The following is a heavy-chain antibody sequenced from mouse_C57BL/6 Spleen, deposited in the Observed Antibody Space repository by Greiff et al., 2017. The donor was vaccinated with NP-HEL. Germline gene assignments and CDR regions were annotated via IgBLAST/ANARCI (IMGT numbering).Heavy chain of an antibody. J-gene: IGHJ4*01. CDR1: GYSFTGYY. CDR2: INPSTGGT. CDR3: ARLARSDY. D-gene: IGHD6-1*01. Sequence: VQLQQSGPELVKPGASVKISCKASGYSFTGYYMNWVKQSPEKSLEWIGEINPSTGGTTYNQKFKAKATLTVDKSSSTAYMQLKSLTSEDSAVYYCARLARSDYWGQGTSVTVSS. V-gene: IGHV1-42*01.